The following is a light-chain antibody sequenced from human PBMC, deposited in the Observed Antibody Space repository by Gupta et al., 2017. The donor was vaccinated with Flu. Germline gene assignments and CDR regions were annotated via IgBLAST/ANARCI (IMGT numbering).Light chain of an antibody. V-gene: IGLV1-44*01. CDR1: SSNIGSNN. CDR3: AAWDDSLTGQDV. CDR2: GNS. Sequence: QSVLAQPPSASGTPGQRVTISCSGSSSNIGSNNVNWYLQVPGTAPKLLIYGNSERPSGVPARFSGSKSGTSASLVISGLQSEDEADYYWAAWDDSLTGQDVFGSGTTVTVL. J-gene: IGLJ1*01.